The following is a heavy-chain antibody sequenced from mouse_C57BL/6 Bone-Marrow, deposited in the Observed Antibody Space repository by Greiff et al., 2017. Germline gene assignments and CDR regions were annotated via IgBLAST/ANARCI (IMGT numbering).Heavy chain of an antibody. CDR3: AGGLRRWFAY. V-gene: IGHV1-81*01. J-gene: IGHJ3*01. Sequence: VQLKESGAELARPGASVKLSCKASGYTFTSYGISWVKQRTGQGLEWIGEIYPRSGKTYYNEKFKGKATLTADKSSSTAYMELRSLTSEDSAVYFCAGGLRRWFAYWGQGTLVTVSA. CDR2: IYPRSGKT. CDR1: GYTFTSYG. D-gene: IGHD2-4*01.